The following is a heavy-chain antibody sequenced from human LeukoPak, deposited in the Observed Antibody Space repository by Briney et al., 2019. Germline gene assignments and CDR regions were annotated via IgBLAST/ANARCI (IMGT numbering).Heavy chain of an antibody. CDR2: NSSTGGST. V-gene: IGHV3-64D*06. Sequence: GGSLRLSCSASGFTFSNYAIHWVRQAPGKGLEYVSANSSTGGSTFYADSVKGRCTISRDNSKNMIYLQMSSLRPEDTAVYYCLKAPNSGWYSPWFDPWGQGILVTVSS. J-gene: IGHJ5*02. CDR1: GFTFSNYA. D-gene: IGHD6-19*01. CDR3: LKAPNSGWYSPWFDP.